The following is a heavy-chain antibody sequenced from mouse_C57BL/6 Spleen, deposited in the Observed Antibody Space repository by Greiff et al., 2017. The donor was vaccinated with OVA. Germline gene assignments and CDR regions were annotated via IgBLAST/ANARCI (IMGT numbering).Heavy chain of an antibody. CDR1: GFSLTSYG. CDR3: SRDGWNSFDY. Sequence: VQLQESGPGLVQPSQSLSITCTVSGFSLTSYGVHWVRQSPGQGLEWLGVIWRGGSTDYNAAFISRLSISQDNSKTQVFSKMNSLQADYTAIYYCSRDGWNSFDYWGQGTTLTVSS. V-gene: IGHV2-2*01. D-gene: IGHD2-3*01. J-gene: IGHJ2*01. CDR2: IWRGGST.